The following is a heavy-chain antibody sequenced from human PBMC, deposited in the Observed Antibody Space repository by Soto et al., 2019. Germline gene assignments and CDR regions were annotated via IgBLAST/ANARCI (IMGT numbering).Heavy chain of an antibody. V-gene: IGHV3-33*05. CDR1: GFTFSAYG. CDR2: ISFDSRDK. Sequence: QVQLVESGGGVVQPGRSLRLSCAASGFTFSAYGIHWVRQAPGKGLEWVATISFDSRDKLYVDSMNGRLTISRENSRNTVYLQMDGLRAEDTAVYHGARVCGGDCGNAFDVWGQETVVAVSP. D-gene: IGHD2-21*02. CDR3: ARVCGGDCGNAFDV. J-gene: IGHJ3*01.